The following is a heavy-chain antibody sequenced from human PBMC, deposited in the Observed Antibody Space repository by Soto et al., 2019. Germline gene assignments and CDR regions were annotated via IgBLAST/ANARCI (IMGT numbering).Heavy chain of an antibody. CDR2: IYYSGST. J-gene: IGHJ4*02. CDR3: ARGEWLLLPYFDY. D-gene: IGHD3-22*01. Sequence: QVQLQESGPGLVKPSETLSLTCTVSGGSISSYYWSWIRQRPGKGLEWIGYIYYSGSTNYNPSLKSRVTISVDTSKNQFSLKLSSVTAADTAVYYCARGEWLLLPYFDYWGQGTLVTVSS. CDR1: GGSISSYY. V-gene: IGHV4-59*01.